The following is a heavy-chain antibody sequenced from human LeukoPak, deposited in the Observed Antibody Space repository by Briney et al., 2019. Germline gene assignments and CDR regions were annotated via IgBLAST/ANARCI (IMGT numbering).Heavy chain of an antibody. D-gene: IGHD1-26*01. CDR2: ISAYNGKT. Sequence: ASVRVSCKASGFSFSSYSFSGVRQAPGQGLEWMGWISAYNGKTNYAQKFQGRVTMTTDTSTTTVYMDLRSLRSDDTAVYFCARGGALTSFDSWGQGTLITVSS. V-gene: IGHV1-18*01. J-gene: IGHJ4*02. CDR3: ARGGALTSFDS. CDR1: GFSFSSYS.